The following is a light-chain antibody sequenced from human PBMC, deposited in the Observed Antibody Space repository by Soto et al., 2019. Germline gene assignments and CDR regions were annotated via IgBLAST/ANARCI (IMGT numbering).Light chain of an antibody. CDR3: SSYTSINTVV. V-gene: IGLV2-14*01. Sequence: SALTQPASVSGSPGQSIPISCTGTSSDVGGYNFVSWYQQHPGEAPKLMIYEVTHRPSGVSDRFSGSRSGNTASLTISGLQAEDEADYYCSSYTSINTVVFGGGTKLTVL. CDR2: EVT. J-gene: IGLJ2*01. CDR1: SSDVGGYNF.